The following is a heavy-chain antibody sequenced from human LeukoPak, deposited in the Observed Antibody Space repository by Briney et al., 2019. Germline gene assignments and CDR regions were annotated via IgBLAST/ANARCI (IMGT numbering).Heavy chain of an antibody. V-gene: IGHV4-4*07. D-gene: IGHD3-3*01. CDR2: IYTSGST. J-gene: IGHJ6*02. CDR1: GGSISSYY. CDR3: ARDRVTYYDFWSGYDGMDV. Sequence: PSETLSLTCTVSGGSISSYYWSWIRQPAGKGLEWIGRIYTSGSTNYNPSLKSRVTMSVDTSKNQFSLKLSSVTAADTAVYYCARDRVTYYDFWSGYDGMDVWGQGTTVTVSS.